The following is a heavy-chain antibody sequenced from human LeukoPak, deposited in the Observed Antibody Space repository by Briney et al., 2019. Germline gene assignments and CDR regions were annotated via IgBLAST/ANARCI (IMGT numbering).Heavy chain of an antibody. D-gene: IGHD6-19*01. CDR2: MNPNSGNT. J-gene: IGHJ4*02. CDR3: ARAEYSSGWFGY. Sequence: ASVKVSCKASGYTFTSYDINWVRQATGQGLEWMGWMNPNSGNTGYAQKFQGRVTMTRNTSISTAYMELSSLRSEDTAVYYCARAEYSSGWFGYWGQGTLVTVSS. CDR1: GYTFTSYD. V-gene: IGHV1-8*01.